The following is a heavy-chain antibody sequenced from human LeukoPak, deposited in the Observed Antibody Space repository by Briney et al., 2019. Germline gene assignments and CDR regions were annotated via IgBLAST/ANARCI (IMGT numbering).Heavy chain of an antibody. V-gene: IGHV1-18*01. J-gene: IGHJ4*02. CDR2: ISTYNANT. CDR3: ARDGDYYDSSPYDY. Sequence: ASVKVSCKASGGTFSSYAISWVRQAPGQGLEWMGWISTYNANTHYAKNLQGRVTMTTDTSAGTAYMELRSLRSDDTAVYYCARDGDYYDSSPYDYWGQGTLVTVSS. D-gene: IGHD3-22*01. CDR1: GGTFSSYA.